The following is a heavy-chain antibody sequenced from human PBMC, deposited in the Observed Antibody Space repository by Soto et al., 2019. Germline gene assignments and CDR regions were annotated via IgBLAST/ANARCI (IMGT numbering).Heavy chain of an antibody. CDR1: GFTFSSYA. J-gene: IGHJ3*02. CDR3: AHDAVVVITTTFAFDI. D-gene: IGHD3-22*01. V-gene: IGHV3-23*01. Sequence: GGSLRLSCAASGFTFSSYAMSWVRQAPGKGLEWVSAISGSGGSTYYADSVKGRFTISRDNSKNTLYLQMNSLRAEDTAVYYCAHDAVVVITTTFAFDIWGQGTMVTVSS. CDR2: ISGSGGST.